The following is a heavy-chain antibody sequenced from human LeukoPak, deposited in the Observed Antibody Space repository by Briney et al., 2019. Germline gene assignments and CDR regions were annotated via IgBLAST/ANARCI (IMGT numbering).Heavy chain of an antibody. CDR2: IYYSGST. CDR1: GGSFSGYY. D-gene: IGHD2-2*03. Sequence: SETLSLTCAVYGGSFSGYYWSWIRQPPGRGLEWIGYIYYSGSTNYNPSLKSRVTISVDTSKNQFSLKLSSVTAADTAVYYCARHPPGYCSSTSCYGDYFDYWGQGTLVTVSS. V-gene: IGHV4-59*08. J-gene: IGHJ4*02. CDR3: ARHPPGYCSSTSCYGDYFDY.